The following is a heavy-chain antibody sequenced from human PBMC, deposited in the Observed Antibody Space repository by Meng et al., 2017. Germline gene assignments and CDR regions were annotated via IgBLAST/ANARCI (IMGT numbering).Heavy chain of an antibody. J-gene: IGHJ4*02. D-gene: IGHD2-21*02. CDR3: ARVVVCGGDCYSPLFDY. V-gene: IGHV1-69*02. CDR2: IIPILGIA. CDR1: GGTFSSYT. Sequence: SVKVSCKASGGTFSSYTISWVRQAPGQGLEWMGRIIPILGIANYAQKFQGRVTITADKSTSTAYMELSSLRSEDTAVYYCARVVVCGGDCYSPLFDYWGQGTLVTVSS.